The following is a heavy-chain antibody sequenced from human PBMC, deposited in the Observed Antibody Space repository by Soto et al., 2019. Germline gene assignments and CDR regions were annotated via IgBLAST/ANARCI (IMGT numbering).Heavy chain of an antibody. J-gene: IGHJ6*02. V-gene: IGHV3-48*03. D-gene: IGHD2-8*01. CDR3: ARDSPVLKVFSASSYYYYGLDV. CDR2: ISNSDRTT. CDR1: GFSFSSYE. Sequence: PGGSLRLSCAASGFSFSSYEMNWVRQAPGRGLEWVSRISNSDRTTYYADSVKGRFTISRDNAKNSLYLQMNGLRAEDTAVYYCARDSPVLKVFSASSYYYYGLDVWGQGTTVTVSS.